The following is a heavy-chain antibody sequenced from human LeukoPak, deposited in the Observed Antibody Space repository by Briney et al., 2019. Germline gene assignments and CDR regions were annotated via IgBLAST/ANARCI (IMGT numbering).Heavy chain of an antibody. J-gene: IGHJ5*02. CDR3: AKGGPYSDSSQSWFAP. Sequence: GGSLRLSCAASGFTFSSYAMIWVRQAPGKGLEWVSAISGFGGGGSTYYADSVKGRFTISRDNSKNTLSLQMNSLRAEDTALYYCAKGGPYSDSSQSWFAPWGQGTLVTVSS. CDR2: ISGFGGGGST. V-gene: IGHV3-23*01. CDR1: GFTFSSYA. D-gene: IGHD6-13*01.